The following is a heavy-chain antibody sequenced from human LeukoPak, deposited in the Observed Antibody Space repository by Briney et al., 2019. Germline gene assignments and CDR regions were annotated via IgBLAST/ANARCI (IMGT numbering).Heavy chain of an antibody. D-gene: IGHD2/OR15-2a*01. CDR3: ARESIAGFLGGYDAFDI. J-gene: IGHJ3*02. V-gene: IGHV3-30*04. CDR2: ISYDGSNK. CDR1: GFTFSSYA. Sequence: GGSLRLSCAASGFTFSSYAMHWVRQAPGKGLEWVAVISYDGSNKYYADSVKGRFTISRDNAKNSLYLQMNSLRAEDTAVYYCARESIAGFLGGYDAFDIWGQGTMVTVSS.